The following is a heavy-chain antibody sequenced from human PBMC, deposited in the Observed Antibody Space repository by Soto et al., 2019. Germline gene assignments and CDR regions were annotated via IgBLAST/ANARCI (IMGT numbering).Heavy chain of an antibody. V-gene: IGHV1-18*01. J-gene: IGHJ2*01. Sequence: QVQLVQSGAEVKKPGASVKVSCKASGYTFTSYGISWVRQAPGQWLEWMGWISAYNGNTNYAQKLQGRVTMNTDTSTSTAYMELRSLRSDDTAVYYCARDSGADYGDYEGYFDLWGRGTLVTVSS. CDR1: GYTFTSYG. D-gene: IGHD4-17*01. CDR3: ARDSGADYGDYEGYFDL. CDR2: ISAYNGNT.